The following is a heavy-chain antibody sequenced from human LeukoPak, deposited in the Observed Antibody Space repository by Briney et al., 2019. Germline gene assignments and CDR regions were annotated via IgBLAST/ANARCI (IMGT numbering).Heavy chain of an antibody. CDR2: ISTSGGST. Sequence: GGSLRLSCAASGFTFSSHGMHWVRQAPGKGLEWVSTISTSGGSTYYADSVKGRFTISRDNSKNTLYLQMNSLRAEDTAVYYCAKKQVTAHWGPNDYWGQRTLVTVSS. CDR1: GFTFSSHG. J-gene: IGHJ4*02. D-gene: IGHD2-21*02. CDR3: AKKQVTAHWGPNDY. V-gene: IGHV3-23*01.